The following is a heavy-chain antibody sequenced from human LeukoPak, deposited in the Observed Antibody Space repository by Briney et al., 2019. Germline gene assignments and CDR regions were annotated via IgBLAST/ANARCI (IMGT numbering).Heavy chain of an antibody. J-gene: IGHJ4*01. V-gene: IGHV4-59*08. CDR1: GGSISSYY. D-gene: IGHD3-22*01. CDR3: VGGYYPSFGY. CDR2: IYYSGST. Sequence: KPSETLSLTCTVSGGSISSYYWSWIRQPPGRGLEWIGYIYYSGSTNYNPSLKSRVTISVDTSKNQFSLKLSSVTAADTAVYYWVGGYYPSFGYWGQGTLVTVSS.